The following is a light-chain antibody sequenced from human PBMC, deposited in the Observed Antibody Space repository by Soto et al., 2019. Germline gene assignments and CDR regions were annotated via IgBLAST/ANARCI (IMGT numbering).Light chain of an antibody. CDR2: DVS. J-gene: IGLJ1*01. CDR3: CSSSTSSTPYV. CDR1: SSDVGGYNY. Sequence: QSALTQPASVSGSPGQSITISCTGTSSDVGGYNYVSWYQQHPGKAPKLMIYDVSNRPSGVSNRFSGSKSGNTASLTISGVQAEDDDDYYCCSSSTSSTPYVFGTGTKLTVL. V-gene: IGLV2-14*01.